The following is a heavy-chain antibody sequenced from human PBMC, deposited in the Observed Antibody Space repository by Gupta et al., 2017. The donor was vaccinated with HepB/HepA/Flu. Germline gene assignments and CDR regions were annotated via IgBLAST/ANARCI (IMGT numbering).Heavy chain of an antibody. Sequence: EGQMVVSGGGLVKPGGSLILSCAASEFIVSRDYMSSVRQAPGKGLEWVLVISSEENTRYADSVKGRFTISRDKSKNKLYLQMNGLRAEYTALYDCARVPLGAAAPRDGVQGTLGTVS. CDR3: ARVPLGAAAPRD. CDR2: ISSEENT. J-gene: IGHJ4*02. D-gene: IGHD6-25*01. CDR1: EFIVSRDY. V-gene: IGHV3-66*01.